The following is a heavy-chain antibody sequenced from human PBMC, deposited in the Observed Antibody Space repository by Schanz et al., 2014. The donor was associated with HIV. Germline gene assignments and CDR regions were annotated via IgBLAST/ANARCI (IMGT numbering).Heavy chain of an antibody. CDR3: ARVNKDIGGYYFDY. J-gene: IGHJ4*02. V-gene: IGHV1-69*01. CDR2: IIPIFGTT. Sequence: QVQLVQSGAEVKKPGSSVKVSCKASGGTFSSYAISWVRQAPGQGLEWMGGIIPIFGTTNYAQKFQGRVTIIADESTSTAYMELRSLRSDDTAVYYCARVNKDIGGYYFDYWGQGTLVTVSS. CDR1: GGTFSSYA. D-gene: IGHD2-15*01.